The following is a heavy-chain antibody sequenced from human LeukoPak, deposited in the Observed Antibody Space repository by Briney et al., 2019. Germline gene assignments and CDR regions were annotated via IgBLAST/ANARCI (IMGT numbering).Heavy chain of an antibody. CDR3: AREGMYSSSPYVGYYMDV. V-gene: IGHV3-64*02. CDR2: INSIGGST. D-gene: IGHD6-13*01. CDR1: GFSFSNYA. Sequence: GGSLRLSCAASGFSFSNYAMHWVRQAPGKGPEYVSAINSIGGSTYYADSVKGRFTISRDNAKNTLYLQMDSLRPEDIGVYYCAREGMYSSSPYVGYYMDVWGKGAAVAVSS. J-gene: IGHJ6*03.